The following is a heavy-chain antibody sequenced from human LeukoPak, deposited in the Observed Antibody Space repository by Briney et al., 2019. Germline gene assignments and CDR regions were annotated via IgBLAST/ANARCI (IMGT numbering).Heavy chain of an antibody. CDR1: GFTFTIYD. J-gene: IGHJ4*02. D-gene: IGHD4-17*01. Sequence: PGGSLRLSCAASGFTFTIYDMSWVRQAPGKGLEWVSSISGSGSSTYYAESVKGRFTISRDNSKNTLYLRMNSLRAEDTAVYYCAKDRYGDYSFDYWGQGTLVTVSS. CDR2: ISGSGSST. CDR3: AKDRYGDYSFDY. V-gene: IGHV3-23*01.